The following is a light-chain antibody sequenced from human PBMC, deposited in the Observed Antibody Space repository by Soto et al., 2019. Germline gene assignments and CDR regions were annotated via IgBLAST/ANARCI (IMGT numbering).Light chain of an antibody. CDR3: QQYGSSPPYT. Sequence: EIVLTQSPGTPSLSPGERATLSCRASQSVSGNYLAWFQQRPGQSPRLLIYGSSDRAAGIPDRFSGSGSGTDFTLTISRVEPEDFAVYYCQQYGSSPPYTFGQGTKVEIK. J-gene: IGKJ2*01. CDR2: GSS. CDR1: QSVSGNY. V-gene: IGKV3-20*01.